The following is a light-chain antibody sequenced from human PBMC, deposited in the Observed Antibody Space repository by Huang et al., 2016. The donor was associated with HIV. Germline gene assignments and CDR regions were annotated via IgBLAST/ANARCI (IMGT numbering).Light chain of an antibody. J-gene: IGKJ1*01. V-gene: IGKV3D-15*01. CDR3: QHYNNWPPWT. CDR2: GAS. CDR1: QGVSNN. Sequence: EIVMTQSPATLSVSPGERATLSCRASQGVSNNIAWYQQKPGQNPRLLIHGASTRATGIAAKFSGRGSGTDFTLTITSRQPEDSAVYYCQHYNNWPPWTFGPGTQVEI.